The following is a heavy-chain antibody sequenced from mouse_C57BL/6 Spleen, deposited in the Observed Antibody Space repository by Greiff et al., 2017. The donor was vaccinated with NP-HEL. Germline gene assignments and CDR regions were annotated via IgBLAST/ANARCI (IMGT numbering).Heavy chain of an antibody. CDR1: GFTFSDYY. V-gene: IGHV5-12*01. CDR3: ARQGDYDVGYAMDY. CDR2: ISNGGGST. D-gene: IGHD2-4*01. Sequence: EVQGVESGGGLVQPGGSLKLSCAASGFTFSDYYMYWVRQTPEKRLEWVAYISNGGGSTYYPDTVKGRFTISRDNAKNTLYLQMSRLKSEDTAMYYCARQGDYDVGYAMDYWGQGTSVTVSS. J-gene: IGHJ4*01.